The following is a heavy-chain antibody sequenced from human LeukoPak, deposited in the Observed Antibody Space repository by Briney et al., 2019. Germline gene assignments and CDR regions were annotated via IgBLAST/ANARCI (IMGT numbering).Heavy chain of an antibody. D-gene: IGHD3-10*01. CDR2: VSYDGTNE. J-gene: IGHJ4*02. CDR1: GLTFSSYT. CDR3: AREREPTAIYYYGGAFDY. V-gene: IGHV3-30*04. Sequence: PGGSLRLSCAASGLTFSSYTIHWVRQAPGKGLEWVAVVSYDGTNEYYADSVKGRFTISRDNSNNTLYLQMNTLRAEDTAIYYCAREREPTAIYYYGGAFDYWGQGALVTVSS.